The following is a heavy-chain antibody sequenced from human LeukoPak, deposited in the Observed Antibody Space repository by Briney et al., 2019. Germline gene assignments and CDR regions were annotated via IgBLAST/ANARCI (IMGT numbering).Heavy chain of an antibody. D-gene: IGHD1-26*01. Sequence: PSETLSLTCTVSGGSISSSSYYWSWIRQPPGKGLEWIGSIYYSGSTYYNPSLKSRVTISVDTSKNQFSLKLSSVTAADTAVYYCARDSAGGASLGATTRWFDPWGQGTLVTVSS. V-gene: IGHV4-39*07. J-gene: IGHJ5*02. CDR2: IYYSGST. CDR1: GGSISSSSYY. CDR3: ARDSAGGASLGATTRWFDP.